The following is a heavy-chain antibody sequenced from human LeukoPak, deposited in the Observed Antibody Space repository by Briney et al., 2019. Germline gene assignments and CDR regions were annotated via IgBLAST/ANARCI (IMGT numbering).Heavy chain of an antibody. J-gene: IGHJ4*02. Sequence: PGMSLRLSCAASGFQFSTYGMHWARQAPGKGLEWVSSIDSSGGYMFYADSVKGRFIISRDNAKDSLYLQMNSLRVEDTAVYYCLRGDRRDYWGQGTLVTVSS. V-gene: IGHV3-21*06. CDR3: LRGDRRDY. CDR1: GFQFSTYG. CDR2: IDSSGGYM.